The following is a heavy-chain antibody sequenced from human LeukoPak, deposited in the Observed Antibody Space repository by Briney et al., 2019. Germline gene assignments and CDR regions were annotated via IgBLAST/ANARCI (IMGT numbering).Heavy chain of an antibody. CDR2: IYPADSNT. V-gene: IGHV5-51*01. D-gene: IGHD3-22*01. J-gene: IGHJ4*02. CDR1: GYSLISYW. CDR3: ATVPTGRSEYDNSDYYPYFDY. Sequence: KPGESLKISCKGSGYSLISYWIGWVRQMPGKGLEWMGIIYPADSNTRYSPSSQGQVTISADKSIGTAYLQWSSLKASDTAMYYCATVPTGRSEYDNSDYYPYFDYWGQGTWVTVSS.